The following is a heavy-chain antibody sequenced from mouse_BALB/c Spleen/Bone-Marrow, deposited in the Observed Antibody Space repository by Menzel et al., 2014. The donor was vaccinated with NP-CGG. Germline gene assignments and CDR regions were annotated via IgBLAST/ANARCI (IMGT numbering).Heavy chain of an antibody. CDR1: GFTFSSYS. D-gene: IGHD2-4*01. Sequence: EVKLMESGGGLVKPGGSLKLSCAASGFTFSSYSMSWVRQTPEKRLEWVATISSGGHDTYYPDSVKGRFTISRDNAKNTLYLQMSRLKSEDTAMYYCSKDGGYDYSYYFDYWGQGTTPTVSS. CDR2: ISSGGHDT. V-gene: IGHV5-6-4*01. J-gene: IGHJ2*01. CDR3: SKDGGYDYSYYFDY.